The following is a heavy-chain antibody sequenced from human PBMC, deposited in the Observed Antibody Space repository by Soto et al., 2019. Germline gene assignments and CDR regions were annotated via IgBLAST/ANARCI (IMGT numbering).Heavy chain of an antibody. CDR3: AAGLYFFDY. V-gene: IGHV3-30*03. D-gene: IGHD6-13*01. J-gene: IGHJ4*02. Sequence: GGSLRLSCAASGFSFTTYGMHWVRQAPGKGLDWVALISSDGSNKYYPASVKGRFTISRDNSKTTLYLQMNSLRSEDTAVYYCAAGLYFFDYCGQGTLVTVS. CDR2: ISSDGSNK. CDR1: GFSFTTYG.